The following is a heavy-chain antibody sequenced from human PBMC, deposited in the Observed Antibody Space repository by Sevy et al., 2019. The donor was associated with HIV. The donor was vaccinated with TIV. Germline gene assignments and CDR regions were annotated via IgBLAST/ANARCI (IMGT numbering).Heavy chain of an antibody. CDR2: FSGTGST. CDR1: GFTFSSYA. CDR3: AKSHSFCPNGVSTEVGYYYYGMDV. J-gene: IGHJ6*02. Sequence: GGSLRLSCAASGFTFSSYAMSWVRQAPGKGLEWVSTFSGTGSTYYADSVKGRFTISRDNSKNTLYLQMNSLRAEDTAVYYCAKSHSFCPNGVSTEVGYYYYGMDVWGQGTTVTVSS. V-gene: IGHV3-23*01. D-gene: IGHD2-8*01.